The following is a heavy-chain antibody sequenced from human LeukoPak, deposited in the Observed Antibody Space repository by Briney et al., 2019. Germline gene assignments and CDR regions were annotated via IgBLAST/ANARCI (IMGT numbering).Heavy chain of an antibody. CDR1: DFTLRTYP. V-gene: IGHV3-23*01. D-gene: IGHD6-13*01. CDR2: ISVSGAT. J-gene: IGHJ3*02. CDR3: AKDSRWPNDAFDI. Sequence: GGSLRVSCIASDFTLRTYPMSWIRQAPGKGLEWVSAISVSGATFYADSVKGRFTISRDNSRNTLYLQMSSLRAEDTALYYCAKDSRWPNDAFDIWGQGTLVTVSS.